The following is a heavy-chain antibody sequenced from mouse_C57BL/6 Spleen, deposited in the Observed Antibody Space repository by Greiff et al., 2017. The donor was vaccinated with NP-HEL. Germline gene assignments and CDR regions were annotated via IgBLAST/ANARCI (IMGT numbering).Heavy chain of an antibody. CDR1: GYTFTDYY. CDR3: AAPYYYGSSYWYFDV. D-gene: IGHD1-1*01. V-gene: IGHV1-26*01. CDR2: INPNNGGT. J-gene: IGHJ1*03. Sequence: VQLQQSGPELVKPGASVKISCKASGYTFTDYYMNWVKQSHGKSLEWIGDINPNNGGTSYNQKFKGKATLTVDKSSSTAYMELRSLTSEDSAVYYGAAPYYYGSSYWYFDVWGTGTTVTVSS.